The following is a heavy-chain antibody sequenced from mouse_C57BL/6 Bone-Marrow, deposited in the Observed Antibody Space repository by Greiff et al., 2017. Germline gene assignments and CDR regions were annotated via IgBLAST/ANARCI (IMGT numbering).Heavy chain of an antibody. CDR2: IDPETGGT. V-gene: IGHV1-15*01. D-gene: IGHD1-1*01. Sequence: LVESGAELVRPGASVTLSCKASGYTFTDYEMHWVKQTPVHGLEWIGAIDPETGGTAYNQKFKGKAILTADKSSSTAYMELRSLTSEDSAVYYCTRSGGGSGYYFDDWGQGTTLTVSS. J-gene: IGHJ2*01. CDR1: GYTFTDYE. CDR3: TRSGGGSGYYFDD.